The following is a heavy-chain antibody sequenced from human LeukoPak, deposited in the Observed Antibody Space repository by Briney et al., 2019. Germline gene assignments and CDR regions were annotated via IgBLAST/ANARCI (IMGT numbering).Heavy chain of an antibody. Sequence: SETLSLTCTVSGGSISSYYWSWIRQPPGKGLEWIGYIYYSGSTNYNPSLKSRVTISVDTSKNQFSLKLSSVTAADTAVYYCARGPGHYDFWSGYSLNWGQGTLVTVSS. J-gene: IGHJ4*02. CDR2: IYYSGST. CDR3: ARGPGHYDFWSGYSLN. D-gene: IGHD3-3*01. V-gene: IGHV4-59*08. CDR1: GGSISSYY.